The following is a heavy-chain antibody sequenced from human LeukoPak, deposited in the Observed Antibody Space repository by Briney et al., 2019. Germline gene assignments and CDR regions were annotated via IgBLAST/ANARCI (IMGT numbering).Heavy chain of an antibody. CDR2: INHSGST. J-gene: IGHJ4*02. CDR1: GGSFSGYY. V-gene: IGHV4-34*01. Sequence: SETLSLTCAVYGGSFSGYYWSWIRQPPGKGLEWIGEINHSGSTYYNPSLKSRVTISVDTSKNQFSLKLSSVTAADTAVYYCARDDMRFGELFPFLYWGQGTLVTVSS. CDR3: ARDDMRFGELFPFLY. D-gene: IGHD3-10*01.